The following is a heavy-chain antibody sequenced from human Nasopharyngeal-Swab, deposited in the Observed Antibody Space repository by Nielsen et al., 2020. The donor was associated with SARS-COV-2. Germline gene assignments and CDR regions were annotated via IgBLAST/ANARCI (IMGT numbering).Heavy chain of an antibody. CDR3: AKEHSSTWNYLDY. J-gene: IGHJ4*02. V-gene: IGHV3-9*03. CDR1: GFTFDDYA. D-gene: IGHD6-13*01. CDR2: ISWNSGYI. Sequence: GGSLRLSCAASGFTFDDYAMHWVRQAPGKGLEWVSGISWNSGYIVYADSVKGRFTISRDNAKNSLYLQMNSLRAEDMALYYCAKEHSSTWNYLDYWGQGTLVTVSS.